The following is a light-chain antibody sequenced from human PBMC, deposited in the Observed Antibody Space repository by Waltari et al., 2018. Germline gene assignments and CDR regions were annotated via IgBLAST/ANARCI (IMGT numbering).Light chain of an antibody. CDR3: QQHNSNPYS. Sequence: DIKMTQSPSSLSASVGDRVTITCRASKEISTYLAWYQKKPGKAPNLLIYKASTLESGVPSRFSGSGSGTDFTLTISSLQPEDFATFCCQQHNSNPYSFGQGTTVEIK. CDR1: KEISTY. J-gene: IGKJ2*03. CDR2: KAS. V-gene: IGKV1-16*01.